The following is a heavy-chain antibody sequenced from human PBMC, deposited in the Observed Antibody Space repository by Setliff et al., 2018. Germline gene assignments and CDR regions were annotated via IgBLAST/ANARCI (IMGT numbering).Heavy chain of an antibody. J-gene: IGHJ6*03. Sequence: GASVKVSCKASGGTFSSYAISWVRQAPGQGLEWMGGIIPIFGTANYAQKFQGRVTTTADDSTSTAYMELSSLRSEDTAVYYCARSGYSSGRNYYYYYMDVWGKGTTVTVSS. CDR1: GGTFSSYA. D-gene: IGHD6-19*01. CDR3: ARSGYSSGRNYYYYYMDV. V-gene: IGHV1-69*13. CDR2: IIPIFGTA.